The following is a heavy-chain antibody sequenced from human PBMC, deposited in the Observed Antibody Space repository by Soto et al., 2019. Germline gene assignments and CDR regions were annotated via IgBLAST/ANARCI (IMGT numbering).Heavy chain of an antibody. J-gene: IGHJ4*02. CDR2: ISYDGSNK. V-gene: IGHV3-30*18. CDR1: GFTFSSYG. CDR3: AKQPPGDYGDYYFDY. Sequence: GGSLRLSCAASGFTFSSYGMHWVRQAPGKGLEWVAVISYDGSNKYYADSVKGRFTISRDNSKNTLYLQMNSLRAEDTAVYYCAKQPPGDYGDYYFDYWGQGTLVTVSS. D-gene: IGHD4-17*01.